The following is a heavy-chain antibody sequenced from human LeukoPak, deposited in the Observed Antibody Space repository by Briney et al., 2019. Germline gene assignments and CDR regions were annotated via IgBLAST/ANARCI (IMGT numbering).Heavy chain of an antibody. V-gene: IGHV3-30*09. J-gene: IGHJ4*02. CDR2: ISYDGSNK. CDR3: ARDSSMLRGPLVIYYFDF. CDR1: GFSLRSFW. D-gene: IGHD3-10*01. Sequence: TGGSLRLSCAVSGFSLRSFWMSWVRQAPGKGLEWVAVISYDGSNKYYADSVKGRFAISRDNSKNTLYLQMNSLRAEDTAVYYCARDSSMLRGPLVIYYFDFWGQGTLVTVSS.